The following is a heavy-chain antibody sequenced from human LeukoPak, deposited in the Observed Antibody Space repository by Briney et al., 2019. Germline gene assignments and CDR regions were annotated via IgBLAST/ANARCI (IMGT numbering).Heavy chain of an antibody. CDR1: GFTFSSYG. Sequence: GGSLRLSCAASGFTFSSYGMHWVRQAPGKGLEWVAVIWYDGSNKYYADSVKGRFTISRDNSKNTLYLQMNSLRAEDTAVYYCARAEGYHDSSGNDAFDIWGQGTMVTVSS. CDR3: ARAEGYHDSSGNDAFDI. V-gene: IGHV3-33*01. J-gene: IGHJ3*02. D-gene: IGHD3-22*01. CDR2: IWYDGSNK.